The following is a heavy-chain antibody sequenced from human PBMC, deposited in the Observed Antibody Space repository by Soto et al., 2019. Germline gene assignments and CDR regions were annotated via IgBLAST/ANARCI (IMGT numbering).Heavy chain of an antibody. V-gene: IGHV3-21*06. Sequence: GGSVRLSXTVLGFTLTNENMNWVRQAPGKGLEWVSSISSRSTFINYADSVKGRFTISRDNDKGLVYLQMNSLRAEDTAVYYCARDPPLSMIVVVDVDDFWGQGTLVTVSS. CDR2: ISSRSTFI. CDR3: ARDPPLSMIVVVDVDDF. D-gene: IGHD3-22*01. J-gene: IGHJ4*02. CDR1: GFTLTNEN.